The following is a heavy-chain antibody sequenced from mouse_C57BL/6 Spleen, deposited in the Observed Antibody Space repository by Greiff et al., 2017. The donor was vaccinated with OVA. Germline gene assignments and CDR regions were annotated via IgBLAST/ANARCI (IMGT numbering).Heavy chain of an antibody. J-gene: IGHJ4*01. V-gene: IGHV2-2*01. CDR2: IWSGGST. CDR1: GFSLTSYG. CDR3: AKGPRPGYYYAMDY. Sequence: VQVVESGPGLVQPSQSLSITCTVSGFSLTSYGVHWVRQSPGKGLEWLGVIWSGGSTDYNAAFISRLSISKDNSKSQVFFKMNSLQADDTAIYYCAKGPRPGYYYAMDYWGQGTSVTVSS.